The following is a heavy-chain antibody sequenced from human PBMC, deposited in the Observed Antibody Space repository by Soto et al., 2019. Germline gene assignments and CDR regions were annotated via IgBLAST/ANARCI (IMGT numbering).Heavy chain of an antibody. J-gene: IGHJ4*02. CDR1: GYSFTSQW. CDR3: ATQGLTTYYFGY. V-gene: IGHV5-10-1*01. Sequence: GEALKISCKVSGYSFTSQWISWVRQVPGKGQEWMGRIDLSESYTTYNPYFQGHVTFSADKSITTAYLQWRSLEASDTAIYYCATQGLTTYYFGYWGQGTLVTVSS. CDR2: IDLSESYT.